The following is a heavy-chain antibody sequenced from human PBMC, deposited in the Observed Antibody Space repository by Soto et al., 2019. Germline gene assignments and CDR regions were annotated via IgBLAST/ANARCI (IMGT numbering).Heavy chain of an antibody. J-gene: IGHJ5*02. CDR2: ISSSSSYI. CDR3: ARDIAARRSPNWFGP. Sequence: GGSLRLACAACGFTFRSYSMNWVRQAPGKGLEWVSSISSSSSYIYYADSVKGRFTISRDNAKNSLYLQMNSLRAEDTAVYYCARDIAARRSPNWFGPWGQGTLVTVSS. CDR1: GFTFRSYS. V-gene: IGHV3-21*01. D-gene: IGHD6-6*01.